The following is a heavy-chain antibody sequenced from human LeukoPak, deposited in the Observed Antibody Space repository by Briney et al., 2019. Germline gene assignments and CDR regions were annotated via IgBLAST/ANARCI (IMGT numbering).Heavy chain of an antibody. Sequence: SETLSLTCAVYGGSFSGYYWSWIRQPPGKGLEWIGEINHSGSTNYNPSLKSRVTISVDTSKNQFSLKLSSVTAADTAVYYCARQHSIYDFWSGYYQRAEYFQHWGQGTLVTVSS. CDR3: ARQHSIYDFWSGYYQRAEYFQH. V-gene: IGHV4-34*01. CDR1: GGSFSGYY. CDR2: INHSGST. J-gene: IGHJ1*01. D-gene: IGHD3-3*01.